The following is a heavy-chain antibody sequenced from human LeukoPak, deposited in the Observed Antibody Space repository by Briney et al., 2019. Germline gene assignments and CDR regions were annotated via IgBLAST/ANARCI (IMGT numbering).Heavy chain of an antibody. J-gene: IGHJ2*01. CDR1: GGSVSSGSYY. CDR3: AREELRDWYFDL. D-gene: IGHD1-26*01. V-gene: IGHV4-61*01. Sequence: SETLSLTCTVSGGSVSSGSYYWSRIRQPPGKGLEWIGYIYYSGGTNYNPSLKSRVTISVDTSKNQFSLKLSSVTAADTAVYYCAREELRDWYFDLWGRGTLVTVSS. CDR2: IYYSGGT.